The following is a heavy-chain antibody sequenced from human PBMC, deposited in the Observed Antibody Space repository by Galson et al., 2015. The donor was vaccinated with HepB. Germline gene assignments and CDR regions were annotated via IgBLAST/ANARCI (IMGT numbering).Heavy chain of an antibody. CDR2: IYPGDSDT. Sequence: QSGAEVKKPGESLKISCKGSGYSFTSYWIGWVRQMPGKGLEWMGIIYPGDSDTRYSPSFQGQVTISADKSISTAYLQWSSLKASDTAMYYCARHGGDPNRDYYDSSGSEPYYFDYWGQGTLVTVSS. V-gene: IGHV5-51*01. J-gene: IGHJ4*02. CDR1: GYSFTSYW. D-gene: IGHD3-22*01. CDR3: ARHGGDPNRDYYDSSGSEPYYFDY.